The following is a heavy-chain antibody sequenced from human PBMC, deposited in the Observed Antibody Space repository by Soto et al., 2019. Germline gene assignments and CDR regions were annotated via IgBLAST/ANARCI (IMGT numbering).Heavy chain of an antibody. CDR1: GFTFSSYA. V-gene: IGHV3-23*01. J-gene: IGHJ3*02. Sequence: VQLLESGGGLVQPGGSLRLSCAASGFTFSSYAMSWVRQAPGKGLEWVSAISGSGGSTYYTDSVKGRFTISRDDSKNTLYLQMNSLRAEDTAVYYCAKDPRYVGRGDAFDIWGQGTMVTVSS. CDR2: ISGSGGST. D-gene: IGHD1-20*01. CDR3: AKDPRYVGRGDAFDI.